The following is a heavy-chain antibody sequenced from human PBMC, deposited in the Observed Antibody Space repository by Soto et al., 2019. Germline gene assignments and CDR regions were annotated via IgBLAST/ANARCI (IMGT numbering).Heavy chain of an antibody. V-gene: IGHV1-46*01. Sequence: ASVKVSCKASGYGFTSYFMHWVRQAPGQGLEWMGIINPSGGSTVYAQKFQGRVTMTGDTSTSTVYMELTSLRSEDTAVYYRARLSDYYDSSGRPFDYWGQGTLVTVSS. CDR1: GYGFTSYF. CDR2: INPSGGST. J-gene: IGHJ4*02. D-gene: IGHD3-22*01. CDR3: ARLSDYYDSSGRPFDY.